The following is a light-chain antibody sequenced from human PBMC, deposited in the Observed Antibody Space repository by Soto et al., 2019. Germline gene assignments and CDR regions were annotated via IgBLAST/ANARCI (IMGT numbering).Light chain of an antibody. CDR3: SSYTGSGTYV. CDR2: DVT. J-gene: IGLJ1*01. V-gene: IGLV2-14*03. CDR1: SSDVGGYNY. Sequence: QSALTQPASVSGSPGQSIAISCTGTSSDVGGYNYVSWYQQHPGKAPKLMIRDVTNRPSGVSDRFSGSKSGNTASLTISGLQTEDEADYYCSSYTGSGTYVFGTGTKVTVL.